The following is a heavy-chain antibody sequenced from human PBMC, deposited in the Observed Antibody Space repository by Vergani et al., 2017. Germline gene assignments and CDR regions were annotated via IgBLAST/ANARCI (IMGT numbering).Heavy chain of an antibody. Sequence: QVQLQESGPGLVKPSETLSLTCTVSGGSISSYYWSWIRQPPGKGLEWIGYIYYSGSTNYNPSLKSRVTISVDTSKNQFSLKLSSVTAADTAVYYCARDDLVNAFDIWGQGTMVTVSS. CDR1: GGSISSYY. CDR2: IYYSGST. CDR3: ARDDLVNAFDI. J-gene: IGHJ3*02. V-gene: IGHV4-59*01. D-gene: IGHD2-21*01.